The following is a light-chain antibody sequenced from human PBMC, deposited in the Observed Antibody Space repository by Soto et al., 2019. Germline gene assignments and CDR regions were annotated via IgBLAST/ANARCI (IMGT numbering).Light chain of an antibody. V-gene: IGLV2-14*01. J-gene: IGLJ1*01. CDR2: EVS. CDR3: SSYTSTSTHDV. Sequence: QSVLTQPASVSGSPGQSITISCTGTSSDVGDYNYVSWYQQHPGKAPKLMIYEVSDRPSGVSNRFSGSKSGYTASLTISGLQAEDEADYYCSSYTSTSTHDVFGTGTKVTVL. CDR1: SSDVGDYNY.